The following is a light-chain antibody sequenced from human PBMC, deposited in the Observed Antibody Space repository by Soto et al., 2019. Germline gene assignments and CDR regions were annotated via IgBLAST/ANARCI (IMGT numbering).Light chain of an antibody. CDR1: QSVSSSY. Sequence: EIVLTQSPCTLSLSPGERATLSCRASQSVSSSYLAWYQQKPGQAPRLLIYGASTRATGIPARFSGSGSGTEFTLTISSLQSEDFAVYYCQQYAYRPPLTFGQGTRLEI. CDR2: GAS. CDR3: QQYAYRPPLT. J-gene: IGKJ5*01. V-gene: IGKV3-20*01.